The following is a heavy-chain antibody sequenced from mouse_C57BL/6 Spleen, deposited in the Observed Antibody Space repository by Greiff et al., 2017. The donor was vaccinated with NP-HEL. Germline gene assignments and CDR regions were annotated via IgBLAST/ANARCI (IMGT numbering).Heavy chain of an antibody. D-gene: IGHD2-1*01. J-gene: IGHJ4*01. Sequence: QVQLQQSGPELVKPGASVKISCKASGYSFTSYYIHWVKQRPGQGLEWIGWIYPGSGNTKYHEKFKGKATLTADTSSSTAYMQLSSLTSEDSAVYYCARGNQYYYAMDYWGQGTSVTVSS. CDR2: IYPGSGNT. CDR3: ARGNQYYYAMDY. CDR1: GYSFTSYY. V-gene: IGHV1-66*01.